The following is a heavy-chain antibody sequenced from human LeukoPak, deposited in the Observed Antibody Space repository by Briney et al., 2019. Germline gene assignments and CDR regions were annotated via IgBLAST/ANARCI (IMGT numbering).Heavy chain of an antibody. CDR1: GGSISSYY. CDR3: ARDVRLYYYDSSGRSNAFDI. Sequence: SETLSLTCTVPGGSISSYYWSWIRQPAPKRLHCIGRIYTSGSTNYDPSLKRRVTRSVDTSKNQFSLKLSSVTAADTAVYYCARDVRLYYYDSSGRSNAFDIWGQGTMVTVSS. J-gene: IGHJ3*02. V-gene: IGHV4-4*07. D-gene: IGHD3-22*01. CDR2: IYTSGST.